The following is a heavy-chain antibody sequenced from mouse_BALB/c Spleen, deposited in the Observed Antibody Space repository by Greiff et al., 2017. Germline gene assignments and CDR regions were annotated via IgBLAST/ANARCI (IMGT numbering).Heavy chain of an antibody. V-gene: IGHV3-6*02. J-gene: IGHJ1*01. CDR2: ISYDGSN. CDR1: GYSITSCYY. Sequence: EVQLVESGPGLVKPSQSLSLTCSVTGYSITSCYYWYWIRQFPGNKLEWMGYISYDGSNNYNPSLKNRISITRDTSKNQFFLKLNSVTTEDTATYYCARDRYDGYFDVWGAGTTVTVSS. CDR3: ARDRYDGYFDV. D-gene: IGHD2-14*01.